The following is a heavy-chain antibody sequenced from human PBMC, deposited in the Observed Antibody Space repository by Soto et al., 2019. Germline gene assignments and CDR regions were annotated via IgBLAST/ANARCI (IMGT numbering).Heavy chain of an antibody. CDR2: IDPSDSYT. CDR3: ALYDYVWGSYRLYPRDAFDI. D-gene: IGHD3-16*02. CDR1: GYSFTSYW. V-gene: IGHV5-10-1*01. Sequence: GESLKISCKGSGYSFTSYWISWVRQMPGKGLEWMGRIDPSDSYTNYSPSFQGHVTISADKSISTAYLQWSSLKASDTAMYYCALYDYVWGSYRLYPRDAFDIWGQGTMVTVSS. J-gene: IGHJ3*02.